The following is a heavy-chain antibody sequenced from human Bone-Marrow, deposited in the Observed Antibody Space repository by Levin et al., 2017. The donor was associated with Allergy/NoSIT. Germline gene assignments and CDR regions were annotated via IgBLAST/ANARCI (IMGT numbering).Heavy chain of an antibody. V-gene: IGHV3-23*01. CDR3: AKAGTTVMLDYSYLDV. CDR2: LDGSSGKT. CDR1: GFIFADYA. D-gene: IGHD4-17*01. Sequence: AGGSLRLSCTISGFIFADYAMNWVRQAPGRGLEWVSSLDGSSGKTHYADVVKGRFTLSRQYSKNTLFLQMNSLRVEDTARYYWAKAGTTVMLDYSYLDVWGEGTAVTVSS. J-gene: IGHJ6*03.